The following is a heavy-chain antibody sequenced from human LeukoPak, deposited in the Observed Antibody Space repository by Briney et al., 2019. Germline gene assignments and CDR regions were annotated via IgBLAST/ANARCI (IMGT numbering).Heavy chain of an antibody. Sequence: ASLRLSCKASGYTFTSHYMHWVRQAPGQGLEWMGLINSSGGSTIYAQKFQGRVTITRDTSTSTVYMELSSLRSEDTAVYYRARDGLYNWNDLYFDYWGQGTLVTVSS. J-gene: IGHJ4*02. CDR1: GYTFTSHY. V-gene: IGHV1-46*01. CDR3: ARDGLYNWNDLYFDY. CDR2: INSSGGST. D-gene: IGHD1-20*01.